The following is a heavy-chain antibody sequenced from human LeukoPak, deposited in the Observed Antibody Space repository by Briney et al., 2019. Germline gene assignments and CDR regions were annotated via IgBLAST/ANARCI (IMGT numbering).Heavy chain of an antibody. CDR3: ARVTAARHPFDY. J-gene: IGHJ4*02. CDR1: GGSFSGYY. CDR2: INHSGST. Sequence: PSETLSLTCAVYGGSFSGYYWSWNRQPPGKGLEWIGEINHSGSTNYNPSLKSRVTISVDTSKNQFSLKLSSVTAADTAVYYCARVTAARHPFDYWGQGTLVTVSS. D-gene: IGHD6-6*01. V-gene: IGHV4-34*01.